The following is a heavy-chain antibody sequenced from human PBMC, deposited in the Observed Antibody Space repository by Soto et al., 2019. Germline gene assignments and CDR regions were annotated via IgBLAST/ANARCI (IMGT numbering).Heavy chain of an antibody. J-gene: IGHJ4*02. CDR1: GYTFTGYC. CDR3: ARTANYGSGSYLYYFDY. D-gene: IGHD3-10*01. CDR2: INPNSGST. Sequence: ASVKVSCKTSGYTFTGYCMQWVRQAPGQGLEWMGWINPNSGSTNYSPSFQGHVTISADKSISTAYLQWSSLKASDTAMYYCARTANYGSGSYLYYFDYWGQGTLVTVSS. V-gene: IGHV1-2*02.